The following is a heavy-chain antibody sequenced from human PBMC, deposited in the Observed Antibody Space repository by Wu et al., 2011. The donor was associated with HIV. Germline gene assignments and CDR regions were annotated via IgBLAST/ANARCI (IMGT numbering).Heavy chain of an antibody. D-gene: IGHD5-12*01. V-gene: IGHV1-69*14. CDR1: GGTFSSYA. CDR3: ARASGYNFLRLYYGMDV. Sequence: QVQLVQSGAEVKKPGSSVKVSCKASGGTFSSYAISWVRQAPGQGLEWMGRIIPIFGTTNYAQKFQGRVTITADKSTSTAYVELSSLRSEDTAVYYCARASGYNFLRLYYGMDVWGQGTTVSVSS. CDR2: IIPIFGTT. J-gene: IGHJ6*02.